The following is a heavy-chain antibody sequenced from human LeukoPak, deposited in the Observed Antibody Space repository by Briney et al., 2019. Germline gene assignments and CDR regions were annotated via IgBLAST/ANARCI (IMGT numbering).Heavy chain of an antibody. CDR2: IYYSGST. D-gene: IGHD1-20*01. J-gene: IGHJ5*02. CDR3: AREVCPGYNCPLDP. CDR1: GGSISSHY. Sequence: SETLSLTCTVSGGSISSHYWSWIRQPPGKGLEWIGYIYYSGSTNYNPSLKSRVTISVDTSKNQFSLKLSPVTAADTAVYYCAREVCPGYNCPLDPWGQGTLVTVSS. V-gene: IGHV4-59*11.